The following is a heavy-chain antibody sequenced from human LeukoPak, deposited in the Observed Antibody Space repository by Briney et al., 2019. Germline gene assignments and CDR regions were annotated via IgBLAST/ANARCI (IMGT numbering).Heavy chain of an antibody. CDR1: GFTFSSYS. CDR2: ISSSSNTI. Sequence: QPGGSLRLSCAASGFTFSSYSMNWVRQAPGKGLEWISYISSSSNTIYYADSVKGRFTISRDNAKNSLYLQMNSLRAEDSAVYYCAGGATGDRLGYLGQGSLVTVSS. D-gene: IGHD7-27*01. J-gene: IGHJ4*02. V-gene: IGHV3-48*01. CDR3: AGGATGDRLGY.